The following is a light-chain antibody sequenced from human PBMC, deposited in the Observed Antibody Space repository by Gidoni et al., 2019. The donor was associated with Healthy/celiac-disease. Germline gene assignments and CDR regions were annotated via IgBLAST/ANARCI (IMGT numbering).Light chain of an antibody. CDR2: GNS. CDR3: QSYDSSLSGSVV. CDR1: SPNIGPGYD. J-gene: IGLJ2*01. Sequence: QSVLTQPPSVSGAPGQRGTIACTGSSPNIGPGYDVHWYQQLPGTAPQLLIYGNSNPPSGVPDRFSGSKSGTSASLAITGLQAEDEGDYYCQSYDSSLSGSVVFGGGTTLTVL. V-gene: IGLV1-40*01.